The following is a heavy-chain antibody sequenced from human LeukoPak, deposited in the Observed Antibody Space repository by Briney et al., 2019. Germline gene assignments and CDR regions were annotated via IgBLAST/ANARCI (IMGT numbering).Heavy chain of an antibody. J-gene: IGHJ4*02. CDR2: ISGSGDNT. Sequence: GGSLRLSCAASGLTFGSYAMSWVRQAPGKGLEWVAAISGSGDNTYYADSVKGRFTISRDNSNNTLYLQMSSLRGEDTAVYYCAKDRSSSWYFDYWGQGTLVTVSS. D-gene: IGHD6-13*01. CDR1: GLTFGSYA. CDR3: AKDRSSSWYFDY. V-gene: IGHV3-23*01.